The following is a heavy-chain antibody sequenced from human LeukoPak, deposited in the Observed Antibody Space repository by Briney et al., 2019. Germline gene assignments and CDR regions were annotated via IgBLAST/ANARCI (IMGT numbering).Heavy chain of an antibody. J-gene: IGHJ6*03. CDR2: MNPNSGNT. CDR1: GYTFTSYD. Sequence: ASVKVSCKASGYTFTSYDINWVRQATGQGLEWMGWMNPNSGNTGYAQKFQGRVTITRNTSISTAYMELSSLRSEDTAVYYCARVPENYYYYYMDVWGKGTTVTISS. V-gene: IGHV1-8*03. D-gene: IGHD1-14*01. CDR3: ARVPENYYYYYMDV.